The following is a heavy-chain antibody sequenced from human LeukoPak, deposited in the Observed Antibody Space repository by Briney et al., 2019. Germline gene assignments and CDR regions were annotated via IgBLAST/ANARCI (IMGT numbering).Heavy chain of an antibody. V-gene: IGHV4-39*07. CDR2: LYYSGST. D-gene: IGHD1-26*01. Sequence: SGTLSLTCTVSGGSISSSSRYWGWIRQPPGKGLEWIGSLYYSGSTYYNPSLKSRITMSVDTSKNQFSLKLTSVTAADTAVYYCATTTIRLGYWGQGTLVTVSS. CDR3: ATTTIRLGY. J-gene: IGHJ4*02. CDR1: GGSISSSSRY.